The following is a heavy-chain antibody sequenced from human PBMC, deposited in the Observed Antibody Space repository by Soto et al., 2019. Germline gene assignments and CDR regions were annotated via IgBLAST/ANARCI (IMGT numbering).Heavy chain of an antibody. CDR3: ARAPLYCSGGSCYPDFDY. Sequence: GGSLRLSCAASGFTFSSYWMSWVRQAPGKGQEWVANIKQDGSEKYYVDSVKGRFTISRDNAKNSLYLQMNSLRAEDTAVYYCARAPLYCSGGSCYPDFDYWGQGTLVTVSS. CDR1: GFTFSSYW. J-gene: IGHJ4*02. D-gene: IGHD2-15*01. CDR2: IKQDGSEK. V-gene: IGHV3-7*05.